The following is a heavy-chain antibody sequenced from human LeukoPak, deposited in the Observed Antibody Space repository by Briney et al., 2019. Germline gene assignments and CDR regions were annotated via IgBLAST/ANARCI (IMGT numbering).Heavy chain of an antibody. CDR2: ISSSSSYI. Sequence: KPGGSLRLSCAASGFTFSSYSMNWVREAPGKGLEWVSSISSSSSYIYYADSVKGRFTISRDNAKNSLYLQMNSLKTEDTAVYYCTTGPTVTPTWKPPFDYWGQGTLVTVSS. CDR1: GFTFSSYS. V-gene: IGHV3-21*03. CDR3: TTGPTVTPTWKPPFDY. D-gene: IGHD4-17*01. J-gene: IGHJ4*02.